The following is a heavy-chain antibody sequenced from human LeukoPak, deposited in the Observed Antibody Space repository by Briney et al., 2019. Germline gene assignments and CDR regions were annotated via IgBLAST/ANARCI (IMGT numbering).Heavy chain of an antibody. Sequence: ASVKVSCKTSGYTFSNYGVSWVRQAPGQGLEWMGWISAYNNNTNYAQKFQGRLTMTTDTSTSTAYMDLRSLRSDDTAVYYCARGARISSSWYSSVWGQGTLITVS. V-gene: IGHV1-18*01. CDR1: GYTFSNYG. D-gene: IGHD2-2*01. CDR3: ARGARISSSWYSSV. CDR2: ISAYNNNT. J-gene: IGHJ4*02.